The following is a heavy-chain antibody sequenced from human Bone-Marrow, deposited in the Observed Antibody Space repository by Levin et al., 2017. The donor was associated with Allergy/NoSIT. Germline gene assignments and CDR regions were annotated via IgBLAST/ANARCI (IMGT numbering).Heavy chain of an antibody. CDR2: IKSKAYAETT. J-gene: IGHJ4*02. CDR3: CRGPVTAAFDY. Sequence: GGSLRLSCTASGFTLGDHVMSWFRQAPGKGLEWVGFIKSKAYAETTGYAASVKGRFTISRDDSKNIAYLQMNSLKTEDTAVYYCCRGPVTAAFDYWGQGTLVTVSS. V-gene: IGHV3-49*03. D-gene: IGHD2-21*02. CDR1: GFTLGDHV.